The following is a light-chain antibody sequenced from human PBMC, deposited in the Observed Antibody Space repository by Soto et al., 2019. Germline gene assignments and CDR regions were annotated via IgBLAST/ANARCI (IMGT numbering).Light chain of an antibody. Sequence: QSALTQPASVSGSPGQSITISCTGTSSDVGGYDFVSWYQHHPGKAPRLIIYQVSNRPSGVSNRFSGSKSGNTASLTISGLQPGDEADYYCSSYISMIVRVFGGGTKVTVL. CDR2: QVS. V-gene: IGLV2-14*01. J-gene: IGLJ3*02. CDR3: SSYISMIVRV. CDR1: SSDVGGYDF.